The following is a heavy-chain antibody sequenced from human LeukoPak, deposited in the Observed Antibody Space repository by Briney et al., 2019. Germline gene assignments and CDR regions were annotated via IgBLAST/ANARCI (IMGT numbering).Heavy chain of an antibody. CDR2: ISWNSGSI. Sequence: SLRLSCAASGFTFDDYAMHWVRQAPGKGLEWVSGISWNSGSIGYADSVKGRFTISRDNAKNSLYLQMNSLRAEDTALYYCAKARESYYTGNWFDPWGQGTLVTVSS. CDR3: AKARESYYTGNWFDP. D-gene: IGHD3-10*01. V-gene: IGHV3-9*01. CDR1: GFTFDDYA. J-gene: IGHJ5*02.